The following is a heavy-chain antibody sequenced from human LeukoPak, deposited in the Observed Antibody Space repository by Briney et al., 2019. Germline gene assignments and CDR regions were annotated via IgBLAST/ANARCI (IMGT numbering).Heavy chain of an antibody. J-gene: IGHJ4*01. Sequence: PSETLSLTCTDSGGPISSYDWSWIRQPPGKGLEWIGYIYYSGSTNYNPSLKSRVTIAVDTSKNHFSLKQSSVTAADTAVYYCARVGSGWYQGAFDYWAQGTLVTVSS. CDR3: ARVGSGWYQGAFDY. CDR2: IYYSGST. D-gene: IGHD6-19*01. V-gene: IGHV4-59*01. CDR1: GGPISSYD.